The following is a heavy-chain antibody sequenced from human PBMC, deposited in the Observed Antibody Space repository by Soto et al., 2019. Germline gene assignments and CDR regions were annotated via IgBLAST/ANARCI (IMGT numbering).Heavy chain of an antibody. V-gene: IGHV1-2*02. D-gene: IGHD6-13*01. CDR1: GYSLSGYY. CDR2: INPNSGGT. Sequence: GASVKVSCKASGYSLSGYYPHWVRQAPGQGPEWMGWINPNSGGTKYVQKFQGRVTMTRDASISTVYLELSRLRSDATAVYYCARGWGIAAPGPNWFDPWGQGTLVTVSS. CDR3: ARGWGIAAPGPNWFDP. J-gene: IGHJ5*02.